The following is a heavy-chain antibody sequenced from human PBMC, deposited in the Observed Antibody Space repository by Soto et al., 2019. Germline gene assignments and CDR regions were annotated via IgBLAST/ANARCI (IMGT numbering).Heavy chain of an antibody. D-gene: IGHD3-10*01. CDR1: GGSISSGGYS. CDR2: IYHSGST. Sequence: PSETLSLTCAVSGGSISSGGYSWSWIRQPPGKGLEWIGYIYHSGSTYYNPSLKSRVTISVDRSKNQFSLKLSSVTAADTAVYYCARVSEGGSGLDVWGQGTTVTVSS. CDR3: ARVSEGGSGLDV. V-gene: IGHV4-30-2*01. J-gene: IGHJ6*02.